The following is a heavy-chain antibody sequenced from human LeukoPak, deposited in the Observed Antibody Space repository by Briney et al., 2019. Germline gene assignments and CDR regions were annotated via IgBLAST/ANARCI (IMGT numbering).Heavy chain of an antibody. CDR1: GFTFSSYG. D-gene: IGHD6-19*01. CDR2: ISYDGSTT. V-gene: IGHV3-30*18. Sequence: PGGSLRLSCTASGFTFSSYGMHWVRQAPGKGLEWVAVISYDGSTTSYGDSMKGRFTISRDNSKNTLYLQMDSLRAEDTAVCYCAKRSHSSGWYVDYWGQGTLVTVSS. CDR3: AKRSHSSGWYVDY. J-gene: IGHJ4*02.